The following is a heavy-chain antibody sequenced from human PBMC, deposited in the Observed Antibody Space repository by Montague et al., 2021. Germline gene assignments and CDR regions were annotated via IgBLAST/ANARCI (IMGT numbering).Heavy chain of an antibody. CDR1: GFSFTSYA. CDR3: AKASKKLRNYYYTMDV. Sequence: SLSLSCSASGFSFTSYAVNWVRQAPGEGLEWVSSITDIGPGTYYADSVKGRFTISRDNSKNTLYLQMNSLRVDDTAVYYCAKASKKLRNYYYTMDVWGQGTTVTVSS. CDR2: ITDIGPGT. J-gene: IGHJ6*02. V-gene: IGHV3-23*01.